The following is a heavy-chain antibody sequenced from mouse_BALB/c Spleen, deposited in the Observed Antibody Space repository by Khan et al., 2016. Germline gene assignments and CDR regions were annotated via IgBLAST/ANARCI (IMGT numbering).Heavy chain of an antibody. J-gene: IGHJ1*01. V-gene: IGHV9-3-1*01. D-gene: IGHD1-1*01. CDR1: GYTFTNYG. Sequence: QIQLVQSGPELKKPGKTVKISCKASGYTFTNYGMNWVKQAPGKGLKWMGWINTYSGESTYADDFKGRFALSLENSANTAYLQINNLKNEDSATXFCARYRGYYGSSRYFDVWGAGTTVTVSA. CDR2: INTYSGES. CDR3: ARYRGYYGSSRYFDV.